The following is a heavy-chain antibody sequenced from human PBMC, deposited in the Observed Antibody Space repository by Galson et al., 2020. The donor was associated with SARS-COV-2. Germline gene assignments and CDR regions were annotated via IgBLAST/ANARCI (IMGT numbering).Heavy chain of an antibody. D-gene: IGHD1-26*01. V-gene: IGHV1-69*04. J-gene: IGHJ4*02. CDR2: IIPNLGIA. CDR3: ARDSGSQRPYEY. CDR1: GCTFSSYS. Sequence: SVKVSCKASGCTFSSYSISWVRQAPGQGLEWMGRIIPNLGIANYAQKFQDRVTITADKSTSTAYMELSSLRSEDTAVFWCARDSGSQRPYEYWGQGTLVTVSS.